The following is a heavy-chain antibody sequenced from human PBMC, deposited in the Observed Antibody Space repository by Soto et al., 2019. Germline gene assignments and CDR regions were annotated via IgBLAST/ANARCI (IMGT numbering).Heavy chain of an antibody. Sequence: EVQLVESGGGLVQPGGSLRLSCAASGLTLSDHYMDWVRQAPGKGLEWVGRTRNKGNGYTTEYAASVKGRFTISRDESENSVYLQINSMKTEDTAMYYCARGGGGSFDKWGHGKLVTVSS. D-gene: IGHD3-10*01. CDR1: GLTLSDHY. V-gene: IGHV3-72*01. CDR3: ARGGGGSFDK. CDR2: TRNKGNGYTT. J-gene: IGHJ4*01.